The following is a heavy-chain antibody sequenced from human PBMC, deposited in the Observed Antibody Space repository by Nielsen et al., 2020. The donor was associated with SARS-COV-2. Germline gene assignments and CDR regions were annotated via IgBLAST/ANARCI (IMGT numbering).Heavy chain of an antibody. D-gene: IGHD6-19*01. CDR2: ISGDGGST. CDR1: GFTFDAYA. V-gene: IGHV3-43*02. J-gene: IGHJ4*02. CDR3: GVAGGY. Sequence: GESLKISCAASGFTFDAYAMHWVRQAPGKGLEWVSLISGDGGSTSYADSVRGRFTISRDNAKNTLYLQMNSLRAEDTAVYYCGVAGGYWGQGTLVTVSS.